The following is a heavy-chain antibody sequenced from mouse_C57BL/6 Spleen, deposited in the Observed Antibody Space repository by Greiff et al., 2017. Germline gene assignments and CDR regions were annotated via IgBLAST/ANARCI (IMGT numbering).Heavy chain of an antibody. Sequence: QVQLQQSGAELVRPGTSVKVSCKASGYAFTNYLIEWVKQRPGQGLEWIGVINPGSGGTNYNEKFQGKATLTADKSSSTAYMQLSSLTSEDSAVYFCARGIYYYFDYWGQGTTLTVSS. D-gene: IGHD2-1*01. CDR2: INPGSGGT. CDR1: GYAFTNYL. CDR3: ARGIYYYFDY. J-gene: IGHJ2*01. V-gene: IGHV1-54*01.